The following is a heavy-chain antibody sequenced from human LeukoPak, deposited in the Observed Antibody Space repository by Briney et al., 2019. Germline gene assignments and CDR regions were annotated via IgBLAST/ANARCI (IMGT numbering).Heavy chain of an antibody. Sequence: GGSLRLSCAASGFTFSSYGMHWARQAPGKGLEWVAFIRYDGSNKYYADSVKGRFTISRDNSKNTLYLQMNTLRAEDTAVYYCARVPRRGERFDPWGQGTLVTVSS. CDR3: ARVPRRGERFDP. CDR1: GFTFSSYG. J-gene: IGHJ5*02. D-gene: IGHD3-10*01. CDR2: IRYDGSNK. V-gene: IGHV3-30*02.